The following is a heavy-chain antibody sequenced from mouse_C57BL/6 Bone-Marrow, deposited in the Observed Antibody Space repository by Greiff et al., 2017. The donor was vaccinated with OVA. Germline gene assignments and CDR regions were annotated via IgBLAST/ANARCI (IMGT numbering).Heavy chain of an antibody. CDR2: IDPSDSET. J-gene: IGHJ1*03. Sequence: QVQLQQPGAELVRPGSSVKLSCKASGYTFTSYWMHRVKQRPIQGLEWIGNIDPSDSETHYNQKFKDKATLTVDKSSSTAYMQLSSLTSEDSAVYYRARGGGSSAWYFDVWGTGTTVTVSS. D-gene: IGHD1-1*01. V-gene: IGHV1-52*01. CDR1: GYTFTSYW. CDR3: ARGGGSSAWYFDV.